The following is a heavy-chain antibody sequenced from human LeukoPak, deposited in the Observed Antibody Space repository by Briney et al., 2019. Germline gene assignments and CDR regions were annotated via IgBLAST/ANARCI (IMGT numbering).Heavy chain of an antibody. J-gene: IGHJ4*02. CDR2: LIGSTSSI. CDR1: GFTFSNSN. CDR3: ARDLGQWLVPGGYFDY. D-gene: IGHD6-19*01. Sequence: GGSLRLPCAASGFTFSNSNMNWIRQAPGKGLEWVSSLIGSTSSIYYADSVKGRFTICSDNAKNSLYLQMNSLRDEDTAVYYCARDLGQWLVPGGYFDYWGQGTLVTVSS. V-gene: IGHV3-21*01.